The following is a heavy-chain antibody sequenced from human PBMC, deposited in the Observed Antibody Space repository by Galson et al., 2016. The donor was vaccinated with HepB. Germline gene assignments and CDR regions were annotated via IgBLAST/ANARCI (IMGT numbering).Heavy chain of an antibody. D-gene: IGHD6-13*01. Sequence: SLRLSCAASGFTFSDSYMSWIRQAPGKGLEWVSYISSSSSYTNYADSVKDRFTISRDNAKNSLYLQMSSLRVEDTAVYSCARKGAAAAGYALDVWGQGTTVTVSS. CDR1: GFTFSDSY. CDR2: ISSSSSYT. J-gene: IGHJ6*02. CDR3: ARKGAAAAGYALDV. V-gene: IGHV3-11*06.